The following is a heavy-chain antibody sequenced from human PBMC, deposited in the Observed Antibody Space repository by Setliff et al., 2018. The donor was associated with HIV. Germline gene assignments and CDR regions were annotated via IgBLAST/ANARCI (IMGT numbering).Heavy chain of an antibody. CDR2: IYYTGST. Sequence: PSETLSLTCTVSGGSMSSYYWSWIRQPLGKGLEWIGSIYYTGSTDYNPSLMSRVTISLDTPKNQFSLKLNSVIAADTAVYYCARNRVPSSLWGQGTLVTVSS. D-gene: IGHD3-10*01. CDR3: ARNRVPSSL. CDR1: GGSMSSYY. V-gene: IGHV4-59*01. J-gene: IGHJ4*02.